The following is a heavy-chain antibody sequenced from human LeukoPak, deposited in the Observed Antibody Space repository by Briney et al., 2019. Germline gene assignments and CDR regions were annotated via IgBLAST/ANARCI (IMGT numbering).Heavy chain of an antibody. CDR3: AKGPQRSSGYQFDY. D-gene: IGHD3-22*01. V-gene: IGHV3-30*18. J-gene: IGHJ4*02. Sequence: PGGSLRLSCAASGLTFSSYGMHWVRQAPGKGLEWVAVISYDGSNKYYADSVKGRFTISRDNSKNTLYLQMNSLRAEDTAVYYCAKGPQRSSGYQFDYWGQGTLVTVSS. CDR2: ISYDGSNK. CDR1: GLTFSSYG.